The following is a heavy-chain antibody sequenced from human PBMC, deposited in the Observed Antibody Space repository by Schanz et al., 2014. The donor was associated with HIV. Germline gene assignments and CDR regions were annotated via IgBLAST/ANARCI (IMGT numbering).Heavy chain of an antibody. J-gene: IGHJ4*01. D-gene: IGHD2-15*01. CDR2: INSDGSST. Sequence: EVQLLESGGGLVQPGGSLRLSCAASGFTFSSHWMHWVRQAPGKGLVWVSRINSDGSSTNYADSVKGRLTISRDNAKNTLYLQMNSLRVEDTAVYYCVRDAAGRFSDRSPGYWGQGTLVIVSS. V-gene: IGHV3-74*01. CDR3: VRDAAGRFSDRSPGY. CDR1: GFTFSSHW.